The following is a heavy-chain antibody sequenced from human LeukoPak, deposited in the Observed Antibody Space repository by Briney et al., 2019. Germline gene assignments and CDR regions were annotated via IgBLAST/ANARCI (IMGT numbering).Heavy chain of an antibody. Sequence: PSETLSLTCTVSGGSISSSSYYWGWIRQPPGKGLEWIGSIYYSGSTYYNPSLKSRVTISVDTSKNQFSLKLSSVTAADTAVYYCAREDIVVVVAALREAFDIWGQGTMVTVSS. CDR3: AREDIVVVVAALREAFDI. J-gene: IGHJ3*02. CDR2: IYYSGST. CDR1: GGSISSSSYY. V-gene: IGHV4-39*07. D-gene: IGHD2-15*01.